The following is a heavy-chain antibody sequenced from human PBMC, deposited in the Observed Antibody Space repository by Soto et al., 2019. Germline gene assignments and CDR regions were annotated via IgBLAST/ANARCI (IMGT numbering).Heavy chain of an antibody. CDR2: IYYSGST. CDR1: GGSISSGDYY. V-gene: IGHV4-30-4*01. J-gene: IGHJ5*02. Sequence: QVQLQESGPGLVKPSQTLSLTCTVSGGSISSGDYYWSWIRQPPGKGLEWIGYIYYSGSTYYNPSLKRGVTISVDTSKNQFSLKLSSVTAADTAVYYCARDSTYNWKNPWFDPWGQGTLVTVSS. D-gene: IGHD1-20*01. CDR3: ARDSTYNWKNPWFDP.